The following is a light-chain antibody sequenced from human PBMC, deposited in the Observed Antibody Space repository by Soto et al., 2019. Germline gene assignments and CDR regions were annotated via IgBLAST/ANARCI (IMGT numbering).Light chain of an antibody. V-gene: IGKV1-39*01. Sequence: DIQMTQSPSSLSASVGDRVTITCRASQSISSYLNWYQQKPGKAPKLLIYAASSLQSGVPSRFSGSESGTEFTLTITSLQPEDFAAYYCQQSYFTPVTFGQGTKVEIK. CDR2: AAS. J-gene: IGKJ1*01. CDR3: QQSYFTPVT. CDR1: QSISSY.